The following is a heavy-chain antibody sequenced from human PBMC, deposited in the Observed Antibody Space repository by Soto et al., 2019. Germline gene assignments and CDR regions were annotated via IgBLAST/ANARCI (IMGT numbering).Heavy chain of an antibody. CDR3: AKDSYYGSGSYWSAFDI. CDR1: GFTFDDYT. Sequence: LRLSCAASGFTFDDYTMHWVRQAPGKGLEWVSLISWDGGSTYYADSVKGRFTISRDNSKNSLYLQMNSLRTEDTALYYCAKDSYYGSGSYWSAFDIWGQGTMVTVSS. CDR2: ISWDGGST. V-gene: IGHV3-43*01. D-gene: IGHD3-10*01. J-gene: IGHJ3*02.